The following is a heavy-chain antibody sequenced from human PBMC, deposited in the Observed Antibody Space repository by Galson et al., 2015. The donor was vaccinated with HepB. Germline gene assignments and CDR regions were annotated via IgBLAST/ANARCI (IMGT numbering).Heavy chain of an antibody. CDR2: IIPIFGTA. V-gene: IGHV1-69*13. CDR3: ARVRLIAARPIYYYYGMDV. Sequence: SVKVSCKASGVTFSSYAISWVRQAPGQGLEWMGGIIPIFGTANYAQKFQGRVTITADESTSTAYMELSSLRSEDTAVYYCARVRLIAARPIYYYYGMDVWGQGTTVTVSS. J-gene: IGHJ6*02. CDR1: GVTFSSYA. D-gene: IGHD6-6*01.